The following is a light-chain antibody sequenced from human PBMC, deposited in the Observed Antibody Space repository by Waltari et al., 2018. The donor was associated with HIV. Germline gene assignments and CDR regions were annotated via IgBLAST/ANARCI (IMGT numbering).Light chain of an antibody. V-gene: IGLV3-21*02. Sequence: SYVVTQPPSVSVAPGQTARISCGGDSLGTQSAHWYQQKSGLAPVQVIYDDTDRPSGIPERFSGSNSGNTATLTIYRVEAEDEGDYYCQVWDASTTQPLVFGSGTKVTAL. CDR2: DDT. J-gene: IGLJ1*01. CDR3: QVWDASTTQPLV. CDR1: SLGTQS.